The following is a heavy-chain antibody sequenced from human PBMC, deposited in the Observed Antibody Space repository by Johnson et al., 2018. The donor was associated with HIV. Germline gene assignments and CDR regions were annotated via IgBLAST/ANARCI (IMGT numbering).Heavy chain of an antibody. Sequence: QVQLVESGGGVVQPGRSLRLSCAASGFTFSSYGMHWVRQAPGKGLEWVAVIWYDGSNKYYADSVKGRFTISRDNSKNTLYLQMKSLRAEDTAVYYCAKDPGITMIAHAFDIWGQGTMVTVSS. V-gene: IGHV3-33*06. CDR1: GFTFSSYG. J-gene: IGHJ3*02. CDR2: IWYDGSNK. CDR3: AKDPGITMIAHAFDI. D-gene: IGHD3-22*01.